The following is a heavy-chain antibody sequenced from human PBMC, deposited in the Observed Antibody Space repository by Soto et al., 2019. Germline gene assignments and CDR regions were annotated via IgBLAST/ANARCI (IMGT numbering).Heavy chain of an antibody. Sequence: QVQLQESGPGLVEPSGTLSLTCAVSGASIITQNYYNWVRQSPGKGLEWIGEIHHSGNTNFSPSLKSRVTLSVDTSKNQVSLRLSSVTAADTAIYYCAHSTGWYFVDYWGQGALVTVS. CDR3: AHSTGWYFVDY. CDR2: IHHSGNT. V-gene: IGHV4-4*02. J-gene: IGHJ4*02. D-gene: IGHD6-13*01. CDR1: GASIITQNY.